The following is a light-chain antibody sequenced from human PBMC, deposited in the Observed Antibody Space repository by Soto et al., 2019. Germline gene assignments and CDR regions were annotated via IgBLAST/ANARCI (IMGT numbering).Light chain of an antibody. J-gene: IGKJ3*01. Sequence: EIVLTQSPGTLSLSPGERATLSCRASQSVSNTYLAWYQQKPGQAPRLLIYDASSRATGIPDRFSGSGSGTDFTLTISRLEPEDCAVYYCQHYGRSPGLFTFGPGTTVDIK. CDR2: DAS. V-gene: IGKV3-20*01. CDR1: QSVSNTY. CDR3: QHYGRSPGLFT.